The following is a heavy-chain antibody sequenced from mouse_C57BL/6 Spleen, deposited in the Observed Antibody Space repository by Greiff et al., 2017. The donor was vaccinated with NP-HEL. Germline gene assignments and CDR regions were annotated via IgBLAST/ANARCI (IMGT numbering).Heavy chain of an antibody. CDR1: GYTFTGYW. J-gene: IGHJ1*03. CDR2: ILPGSGST. D-gene: IGHD1-1*01. Sequence: QVQLQQSGAELMKPGASVKLSCKATGYTFTGYWIEWVKQRPGHGLEWIGEILPGSGSTNYTEKFKGKATFTADTSSNTAYMQLSSLTTEDSAIYYCARRHYGSSYGYFDVWGTGTTVTVSS. V-gene: IGHV1-9*01. CDR3: ARRHYGSSYGYFDV.